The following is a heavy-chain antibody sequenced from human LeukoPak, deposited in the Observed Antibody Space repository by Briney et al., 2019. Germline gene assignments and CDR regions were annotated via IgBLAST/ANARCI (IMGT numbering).Heavy chain of an antibody. Sequence: ASVKVSCKASGYIFTSYAINWVRQAPGQGLEWMGWINTNTGNPTYAQGFTGRFVFSLDTSVSTTYLQISSLKTEDTAVYYCARVRYFDWLLVPEGDWGQGTLVTVSS. V-gene: IGHV7-4-1*02. CDR3: ARVRYFDWLLVPEGD. D-gene: IGHD3-9*01. CDR2: INTNTGNP. J-gene: IGHJ4*02. CDR1: GYIFTSYA.